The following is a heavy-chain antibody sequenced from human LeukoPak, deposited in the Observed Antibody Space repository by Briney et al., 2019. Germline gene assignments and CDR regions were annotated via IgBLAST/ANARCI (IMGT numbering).Heavy chain of an antibody. CDR2: ISSSGSTI. J-gene: IGHJ4*02. CDR1: GFTFSSYE. Sequence: PGGSLRLSCAASGFTFSSYEMNWVRQAPGKGLEWVSYISSSGSTIYYADSVKGRFTISRDNAKNSLYLQMNSLRAEDTAVYYCARAHMVYYDILTGPDYWGQGTLVTVSS. CDR3: ARAHMVYYDILTGPDY. V-gene: IGHV3-48*03. D-gene: IGHD3-9*01.